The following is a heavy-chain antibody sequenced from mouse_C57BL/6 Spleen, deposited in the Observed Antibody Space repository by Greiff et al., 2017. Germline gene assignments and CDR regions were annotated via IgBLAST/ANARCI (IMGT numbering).Heavy chain of an antibody. Sequence: QVQLQQSGAELVRPGTSVKVSCKASGYAFTNYLIEWVKQRPGQGLEWIGVIYPGSGGTNYNEKFKGKATLTADKSSSTAYMQLSSLTSEDSAVYFCARATTAMDYWGQGTSVTVSS. V-gene: IGHV1-54*01. CDR2: IYPGSGGT. J-gene: IGHJ4*01. D-gene: IGHD1-1*01. CDR1: GYAFTNYL. CDR3: ARATTAMDY.